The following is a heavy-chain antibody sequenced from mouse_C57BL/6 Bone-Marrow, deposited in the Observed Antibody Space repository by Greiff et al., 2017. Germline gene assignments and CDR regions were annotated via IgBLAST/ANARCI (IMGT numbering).Heavy chain of an antibody. CDR1: GYTFTSYW. Sequence: QVQLKESGAELAKPGASVKLSCKASGYTFTSYWMHWVKQRPGQGLEWIGYINPSSGYTKYNQKFKDKATLTADKSYSTAYMQLSSLTYEDSSVYYCARLPAYWGQGTLVTVSA. V-gene: IGHV1-7*01. CDR3: ARLPAY. D-gene: IGHD5-5*01. CDR2: INPSSGYT. J-gene: IGHJ3*01.